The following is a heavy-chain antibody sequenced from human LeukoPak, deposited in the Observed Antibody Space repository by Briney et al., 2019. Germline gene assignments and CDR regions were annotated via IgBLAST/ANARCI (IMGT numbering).Heavy chain of an antibody. CDR3: AREGDTSQWASFDY. CDR1: GFTFRTYA. CDR2: ISYDGSNK. J-gene: IGHJ4*02. V-gene: IGHV3-30-3*01. D-gene: IGHD2-2*01. Sequence: GRSLRLSCAASGFTFRTYAMHWVRQAPGKGLEWVAVISYDGSNKYYADSVKGRFTISRDNSKNTLYLEMNSLRAEDTAVYYCAREGDTSQWASFDYWGQGTLVTVSS.